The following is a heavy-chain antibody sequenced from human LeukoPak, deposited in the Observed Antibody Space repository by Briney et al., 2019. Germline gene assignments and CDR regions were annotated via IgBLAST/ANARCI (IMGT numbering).Heavy chain of an antibody. CDR1: GYSFTSYW. D-gene: IGHD5-18*01. Sequence: GESLKISCQASGYSFTSYWIGWVRQMPGKGLEWVGIIYPGDSGTGYSPSFQGQVTISADKSTSTAHLQWSSLKSSDTAMYYCARLRQLWTLDYWGQGTLVTVSS. CDR2: IYPGDSGT. CDR3: ARLRQLWTLDY. V-gene: IGHV5-51*01. J-gene: IGHJ4*02.